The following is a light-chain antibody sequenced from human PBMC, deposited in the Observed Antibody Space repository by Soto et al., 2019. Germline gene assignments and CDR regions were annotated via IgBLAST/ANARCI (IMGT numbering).Light chain of an antibody. J-gene: IGKJ5*01. V-gene: IGKV1-9*01. Sequence: QLTQSPSFLSASIGDRVTITCRASQGISTYLAWYQQKPGQAPKSLIYGASTLQSGVPSRFSGGGSGTDFTLTISSLQPEDFATYCQQYDNLPITFGQGTRLEIK. CDR2: GAS. CDR1: QGISTY. CDR3: QQYDNLPIT.